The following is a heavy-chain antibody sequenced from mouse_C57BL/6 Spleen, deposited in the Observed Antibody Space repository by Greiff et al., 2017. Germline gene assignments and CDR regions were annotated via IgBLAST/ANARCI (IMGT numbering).Heavy chain of an antibody. CDR3: ARSDLGAYFDY. CDR2: IYPGSGNT. V-gene: IGHV1-76*01. J-gene: IGHJ2*01. D-gene: IGHD4-1*01. Sequence: QVQLQQSGAELVRPGASVKLSCKASGYTFTDYYINWVKQRPGQGLEWIARIYPGSGNTYYNEKFKGKATLTAEKSSSTAYMQLSSLTSEDSAVYFWARSDLGAYFDYWGQGTTLTVSS. CDR1: GYTFTDYY.